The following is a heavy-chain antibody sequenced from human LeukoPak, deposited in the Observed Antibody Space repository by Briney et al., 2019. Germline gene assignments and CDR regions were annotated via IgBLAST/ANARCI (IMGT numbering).Heavy chain of an antibody. Sequence: PSETLSLTCTVSGGSISSYYWSWIRQPPGKGLEWIGYIYYSGSTNYNPSLNSRVTISLDTSKNEFSLKLRSVTAADTAVYYCARYPGASGDSYYFDYWGQGTRVTVSS. J-gene: IGHJ4*02. CDR3: ARYPGASGDSYYFDY. D-gene: IGHD4-17*01. V-gene: IGHV4-59*13. CDR1: GGSISSYY. CDR2: IYYSGST.